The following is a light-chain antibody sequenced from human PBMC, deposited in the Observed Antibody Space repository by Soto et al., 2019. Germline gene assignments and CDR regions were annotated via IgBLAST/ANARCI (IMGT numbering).Light chain of an antibody. CDR2: GAS. CDR3: QQYNNWPPVT. J-gene: IGKJ1*01. Sequence: EIVLTQSPDTLSVSPGESATLSCRASQSVSSNLAWYQQKPGQAPRLIIYGASTRATGIPARFSGSGSGTEFTLTISSLQSEDFAVYYCQQYNNWPPVTCGQGTQVDIK. CDR1: QSVSSN. V-gene: IGKV3-15*01.